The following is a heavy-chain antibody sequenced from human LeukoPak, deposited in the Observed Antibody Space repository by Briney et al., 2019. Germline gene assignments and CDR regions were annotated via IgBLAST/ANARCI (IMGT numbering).Heavy chain of an antibody. CDR2: IYPGDSDT. CDR1: GYSFTSYW. Sequence: GESLKISCKGSGYSFTSYWIGWVRQMPGKGLEWMGIIYPGDSDTRYSPSFQGQVTISADKSISTAYLQWSSLKASDTAIYYCARHGDRGSGWYGNWFDPWGQGTLVTVSS. D-gene: IGHD6-19*01. V-gene: IGHV5-51*01. J-gene: IGHJ5*02. CDR3: ARHGDRGSGWYGNWFDP.